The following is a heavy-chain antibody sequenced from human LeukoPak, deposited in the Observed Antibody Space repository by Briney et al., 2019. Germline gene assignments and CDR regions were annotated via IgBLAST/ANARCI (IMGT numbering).Heavy chain of an antibody. CDR2: INHSGST. D-gene: IGHD3-22*01. CDR1: GGSFSGYY. V-gene: IGHV4-34*01. CDR3: AREERNYYDSSGYTDY. Sequence: SETLSLTCAVYGGSFSGYYWSGIRQPPGKGLEWIGEINHSGSTNYNPSLKSRVTISVDTSKNQFSLKLSSVTAADTAVYYCAREERNYYDSSGYTDYWGQGTLVTVSS. J-gene: IGHJ4*02.